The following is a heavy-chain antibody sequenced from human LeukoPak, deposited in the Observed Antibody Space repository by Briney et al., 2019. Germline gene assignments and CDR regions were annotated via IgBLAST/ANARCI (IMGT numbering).Heavy chain of an antibody. CDR2: IYYSGST. D-gene: IGHD2-21*02. CDR3: ASILAYCGADCYSDY. Sequence: SETLSLTCTVSGGSISSSFYYWGWIRQPPGKGLEWIGTIYYSGSTYYNPSLKSRVTISVDTSKNQFSLKLSSVTVADTAVYYCASILAYCGADCYSDYWGQGTLVTVSS. CDR1: GGSISSSFYY. J-gene: IGHJ4*02. V-gene: IGHV4-39*01.